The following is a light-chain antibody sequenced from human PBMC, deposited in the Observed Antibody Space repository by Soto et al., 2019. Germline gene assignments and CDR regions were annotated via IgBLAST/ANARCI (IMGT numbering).Light chain of an antibody. Sequence: QSVLTQPASVSGSPGQTITISCTGTSSDVGGYNYVSWYQHNPGKAPKLLTYEVSNRPSGVSDRFSGSKSDNMASLTISGLQAEDEADYYCNSYTSTNTPVVFGGGTTVTVL. V-gene: IGLV2-14*01. CDR1: SSDVGGYNY. J-gene: IGLJ2*01. CDR2: EVS. CDR3: NSYTSTNTPVV.